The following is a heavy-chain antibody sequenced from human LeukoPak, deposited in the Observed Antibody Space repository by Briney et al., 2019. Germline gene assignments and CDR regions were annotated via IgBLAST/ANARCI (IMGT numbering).Heavy chain of an antibody. CDR1: GGSISSGGYY. D-gene: IGHD2-21*02. Sequence: SQTLSLTCAVSGGSISSGGYYWSWIRQPPGKGLEWIGYIYHSGSTYYNPSLKSRVTISVDRSKNQFSLKLSSVTAADTAVYYCARCDSHYFDYWGQGTLVTVSS. J-gene: IGHJ4*02. CDR3: ARCDSHYFDY. V-gene: IGHV4-30-2*01. CDR2: IYHSGST.